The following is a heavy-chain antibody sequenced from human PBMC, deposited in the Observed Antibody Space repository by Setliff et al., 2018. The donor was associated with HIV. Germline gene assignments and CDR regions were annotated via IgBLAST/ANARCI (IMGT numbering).Heavy chain of an antibody. CDR3: ARQGAVTGHSFDS. Sequence: PSETLSLTCAVYGESFSGYYWSWIRQPPGKGLEWIGEIAYNGRTNYNPSLKSRVIMSIDTSKYQFSLRLSSVTAADTAVYYCARQGAVTGHSFDSWGQGALVTVSS. CDR1: GESFSGYY. J-gene: IGHJ4*02. V-gene: IGHV4-34*01. CDR2: IAYNGRT. D-gene: IGHD6-19*01.